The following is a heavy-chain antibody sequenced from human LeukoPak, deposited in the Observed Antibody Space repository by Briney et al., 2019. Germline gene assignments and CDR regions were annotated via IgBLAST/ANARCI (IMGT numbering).Heavy chain of an antibody. D-gene: IGHD3-10*02. Sequence: GGSLRLSCAASGFSFSDYTMNWVRQAPGKGLEWVSSITYSSSSIYYADSVKGRFTISRDNAKNSLYLQMNSLRAEDTAVYYCAELGITMIGGVWGKGTTVTISS. J-gene: IGHJ6*04. CDR1: GFSFSDYT. CDR2: ITYSSSSI. CDR3: AELGITMIGGV. V-gene: IGHV3-21*01.